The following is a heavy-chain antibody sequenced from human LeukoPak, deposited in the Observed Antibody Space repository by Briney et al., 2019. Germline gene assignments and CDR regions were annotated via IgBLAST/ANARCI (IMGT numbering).Heavy chain of an antibody. CDR3: AREYTRLAAFDI. CDR2: ISSSSSYI. J-gene: IGHJ3*02. Sequence: PGGSLRLSCAASGFTFNSYAMSWVRQAPGKGLEWVSSISSSSSYIYYADSVKGRFTISRDNAKNSLYLQMNSLRAEDTAVYYCAREYTRLAAFDIWGQGTMVTVSS. V-gene: IGHV3-21*01. D-gene: IGHD1-14*01. CDR1: GFTFNSYA.